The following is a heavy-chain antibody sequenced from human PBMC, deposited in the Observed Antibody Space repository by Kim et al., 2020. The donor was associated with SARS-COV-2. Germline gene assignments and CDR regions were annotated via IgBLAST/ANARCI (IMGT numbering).Heavy chain of an antibody. CDR1: GFTFSNAW. V-gene: IGHV3-15*01. D-gene: IGHD3-9*01. Sequence: GGSLRLSCAASGFTFSNAWMSWVRQAPGKGLEWVGRIKSKTDGGTTDYAAPVKGRFTISRDDSKNTLYLQMNSLKTEDTAVYYCTTDHYTYYDILTGYYKLDYWGQGTLVTVSS. J-gene: IGHJ4*02. CDR2: IKSKTDGGTT. CDR3: TTDHYTYYDILTGYYKLDY.